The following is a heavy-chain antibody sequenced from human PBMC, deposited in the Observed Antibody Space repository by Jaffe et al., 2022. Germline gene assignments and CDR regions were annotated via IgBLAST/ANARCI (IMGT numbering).Heavy chain of an antibody. CDR3: ATSYDGRY. V-gene: IGHV3-48*01. CDR2: ITGSSTTI. D-gene: IGHD3-3*01. CDR1: GFTFSTYT. J-gene: IGHJ4*02. Sequence: EVQLVESGGGLVQPGGSLRLSCAASGFTFSTYTMNWVRQAPGKGLEWVSYITGSSTTIDYVDSVKGRFTISRDNAKNSLYLQMNSLRAEDTAVYYCATSYDGRYWGQGTLVTVSS.